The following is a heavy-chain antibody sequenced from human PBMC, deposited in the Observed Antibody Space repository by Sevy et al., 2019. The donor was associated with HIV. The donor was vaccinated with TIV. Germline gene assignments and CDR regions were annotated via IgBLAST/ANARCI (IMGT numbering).Heavy chain of an antibody. CDR3: ARDHVKDGDLGDYYYYAMDV. CDR2: ISSSSDTI. V-gene: IGHV3-11*01. D-gene: IGHD4-17*01. Sequence: GGSLRLSCAASGFSLSDYYMTWIRQAPGKGLQWISYISSSSDTIYYADSEKGRFTISRDNAKNSLYLQMNSLRAEDTAVYYCARDHVKDGDLGDYYYYAMDVWGQGTTVTVSS. J-gene: IGHJ6*02. CDR1: GFSLSDYY.